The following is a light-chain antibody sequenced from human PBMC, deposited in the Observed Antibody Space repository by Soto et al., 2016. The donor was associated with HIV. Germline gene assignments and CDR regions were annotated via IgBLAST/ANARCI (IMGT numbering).Light chain of an antibody. V-gene: IGLV3-1*01. CDR1: NLGNKY. CDR3: QAWDSSTVL. J-gene: IGLJ2*01. Sequence: SFELSQPPSLSVSPGQTASITCSGENLGNKYVCWYQQKPGQSPVLVIHQDSERPSGIPERFSGSNSGNTATLTISGTQAMDEADYYCQAWDSSTVLFGGGTKLTRP. CDR2: QDS.